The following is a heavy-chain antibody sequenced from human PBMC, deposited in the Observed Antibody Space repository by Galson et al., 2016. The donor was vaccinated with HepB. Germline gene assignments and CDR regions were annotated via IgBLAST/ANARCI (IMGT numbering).Heavy chain of an antibody. D-gene: IGHD1-26*01. CDR3: ARDSPGGIDY. CDR2: TAYDGSNS. CDR1: GFTFSHFA. Sequence: SLRLSCAASGFTFSHFAMQWVRQAPGKGLEWVAVTAYDGSNSYHADSVKGRFTISRDNSKNTLYLQMNSLTNEDTAVYFCARDSPGGIDYWGQGIPVTVSS. J-gene: IGHJ4*02. V-gene: IGHV3-30*04.